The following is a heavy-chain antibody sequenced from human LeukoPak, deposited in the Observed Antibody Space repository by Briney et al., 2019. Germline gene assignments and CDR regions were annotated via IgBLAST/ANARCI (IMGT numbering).Heavy chain of an antibody. CDR2: ISVYNGNT. CDR1: GYTFTSYG. CDR3: ARGRTVIAAGGMGGY. J-gene: IGHJ4*02. D-gene: IGHD6-13*01. Sequence: ASVKVSCKASGYTFTSYGISWVRQAPGQGLEWMGWISVYNGNTNYAQKVQGRVTMTTDTSTSTAYMELRSLRSDDTAVYYCARGRTVIAAGGMGGYWGQGTLVTVSS. V-gene: IGHV1-18*01.